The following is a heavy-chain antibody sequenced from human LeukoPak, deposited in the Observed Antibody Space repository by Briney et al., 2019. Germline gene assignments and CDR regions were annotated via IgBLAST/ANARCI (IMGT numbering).Heavy chain of an antibody. CDR1: GFTFSSYA. J-gene: IGHJ3*02. D-gene: IGHD1-26*01. V-gene: IGHV3-30-3*01. Sequence: PGRSLRLSCAASGFTFSSYAMHWVRQAPGKGLEWVAVISYDGSNKYYADSVKGRFTISRDNSKNTLYLQMNSLRAEDTAVYYCARKTKWELSLWGAFDIWGQGTMVTVSS. CDR2: ISYDGSNK. CDR3: ARKTKWELSLWGAFDI.